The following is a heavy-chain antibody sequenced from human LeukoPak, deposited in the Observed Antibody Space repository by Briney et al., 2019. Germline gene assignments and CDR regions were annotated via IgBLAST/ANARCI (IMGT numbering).Heavy chain of an antibody. CDR3: ARSRFRGSSWRDYYYYMDV. Sequence: GASVKVSCKASGYTFTSYDINWVRQATGQGLEWMGWMNPNSGNTGYAQKFQGRVTMTRNTSISTAYMELSSLRSEDTAVYYCARSRFRGSSWRDYYYYMDVWGKGTTVTVSS. D-gene: IGHD1-26*01. J-gene: IGHJ6*03. V-gene: IGHV1-8*01. CDR1: GYTFTSYD. CDR2: MNPNSGNT.